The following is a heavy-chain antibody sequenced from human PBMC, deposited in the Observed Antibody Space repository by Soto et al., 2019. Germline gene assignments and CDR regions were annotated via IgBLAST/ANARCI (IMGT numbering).Heavy chain of an antibody. J-gene: IGHJ4*02. CDR1: GFTFSDFA. Sequence: EVQVLESGGGLVQPGGSLRLSCVASGFTFSDFAMSWVRQAPGKGLEWVSSISGSVGTIYYADSVKGRFTISRDNSNNTLYLQMHSLRADDTAVYFCAKLRGSGWYFHYWGQGTLVAVSS. CDR2: ISGSVGTI. D-gene: IGHD6-19*01. CDR3: AKLRGSGWYFHY. V-gene: IGHV3-23*01.